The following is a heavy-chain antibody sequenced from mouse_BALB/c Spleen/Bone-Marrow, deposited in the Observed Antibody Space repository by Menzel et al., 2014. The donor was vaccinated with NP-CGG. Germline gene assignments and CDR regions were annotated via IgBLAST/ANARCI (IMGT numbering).Heavy chain of an antibody. D-gene: IGHD2-3*01. CDR2: INSNGGST. Sequence: DVMLVESGGGLVQPGGSLKLSCAASGFTFSSYGMSWVRQTPDKRLELVATINSNGGSTYYPDSGKGRFTISRDNAKNTLYLQMSSLKSEDTAMYYCARERDGYFRDAMDYWGQGTSVTVSS. J-gene: IGHJ4*01. CDR1: GFTFSSYG. CDR3: ARERDGYFRDAMDY. V-gene: IGHV5-6-3*01.